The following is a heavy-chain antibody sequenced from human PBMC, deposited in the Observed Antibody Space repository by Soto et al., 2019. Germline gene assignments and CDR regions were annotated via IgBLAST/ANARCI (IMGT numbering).Heavy chain of an antibody. J-gene: IGHJ5*02. CDR1: GGSFSGYY. V-gene: IGHV4-34*01. CDR3: SKLIAEAGRKGSWFDP. D-gene: IGHD2-8*01. CDR2: INHSGST. Sequence: SQTLSLTCAVYGGSFSGYYWSWIRQPPGKGLEWIGEINHSGSTNYNPSLKIRVTISVDTSKNQFSLKLSSVTAAETAVYYCSKLIAEAGRKGSWFDPWGQGTLVSAS.